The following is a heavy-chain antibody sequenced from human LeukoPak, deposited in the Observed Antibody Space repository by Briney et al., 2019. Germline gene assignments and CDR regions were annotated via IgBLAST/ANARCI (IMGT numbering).Heavy chain of an antibody. CDR2: ITSGFTA. Sequence: GGSLRLSCAPSGLTLCVYTMSCVRQAPGKGREWVSGITSGFTAHYADSVKGRFTISRENLRNTLHLQMNSLRAEDTAVYYCAKDYSDSRVGDVFLEYWGQGPLVTVSS. D-gene: IGHD1-26*01. J-gene: IGHJ4*02. V-gene: IGHV3-23*01. CDR1: GLTLCVYT. CDR3: AKDYSDSRVGDVFLEY.